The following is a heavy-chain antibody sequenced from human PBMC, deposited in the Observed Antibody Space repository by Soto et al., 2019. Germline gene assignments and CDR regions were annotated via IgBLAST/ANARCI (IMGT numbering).Heavy chain of an antibody. D-gene: IGHD2-21*01. V-gene: IGHV1-8*01. CDR1: GYTCTNND. CDR2: MNPYSGNT. J-gene: IGHJ4*02. CDR3: VRAPLDYYSADYFDN. Sequence: ASVKLSFKASGYTCTNNDINWVRHATRQGLEWMGWMNPYSGNTGDAQKFQGRVTMTRDNSITTAYMELSSLRSEDTAVYYCVRAPLDYYSADYFDNWGQGTLVTVSS.